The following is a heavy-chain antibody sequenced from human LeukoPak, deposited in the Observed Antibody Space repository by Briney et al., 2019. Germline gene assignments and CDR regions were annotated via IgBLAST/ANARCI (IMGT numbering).Heavy chain of an antibody. V-gene: IGHV4-59*08. Sequence: PSETLFLTCTVSGGSISSYYWSWIRQPPGKGLEWIGYIYYSGSTNYNPSLKSRVTISVDTSKNQFSLKLSSVTAADTAVYYCARHLGWELLPQTGRNDDAFDIWGQGTMVTVSS. CDR1: GGSISSYY. CDR3: ARHLGWELLPQTGRNDDAFDI. J-gene: IGHJ3*02. CDR2: IYYSGST. D-gene: IGHD1-26*01.